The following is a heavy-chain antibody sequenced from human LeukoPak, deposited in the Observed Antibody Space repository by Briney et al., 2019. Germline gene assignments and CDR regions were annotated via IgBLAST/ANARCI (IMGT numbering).Heavy chain of an antibody. CDR2: ISGNGGST. J-gene: IGHJ4*02. CDR1: GFTFTSYA. V-gene: IGHV3-64D*06. CDR3: VKGGLYSGDYYGH. D-gene: IGHD1-26*01. Sequence: GSLRLSCSGSGFTFTSYAMHWVRQAPGKGLEYVSSISGNGGSTYYADSVNGRITISRDNSKNQVYLQMSSLRDDDTAFYYCVKGGLYSGDYYGHWGQGTLVTVSS.